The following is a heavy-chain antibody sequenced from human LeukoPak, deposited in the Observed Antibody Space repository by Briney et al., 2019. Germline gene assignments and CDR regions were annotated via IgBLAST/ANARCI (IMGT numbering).Heavy chain of an antibody. CDR2: IIPIFGTA. CDR3: AMERWLQLQFVLSWCDP. Sequence: ASVKLSCKASGGTFSSYAISWVRQAPGQGLEWMGGIIPIFGTADYAQKFQGRVTISADESTSTAYMELSSLRSEDTAVYYCAMERWLQLQFVLSWCDPWGQGTLVSVSS. J-gene: IGHJ5*02. D-gene: IGHD5-24*01. V-gene: IGHV1-69*13. CDR1: GGTFSSYA.